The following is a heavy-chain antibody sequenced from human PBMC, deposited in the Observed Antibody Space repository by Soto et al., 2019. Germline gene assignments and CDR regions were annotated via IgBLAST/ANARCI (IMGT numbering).Heavy chain of an antibody. CDR1: GGTFSSYA. Sequence: SSVEVACKASGGTFSSYAISWVRQGPGQGLEWMGGIIPIFGTANYAQKFQGRVTITADESTSTAYMELSSLRSEDTAVYYCARVDRSLNHHHILTGYYSLRADYYYYGMDFWAHGNTATVS. CDR3: ARVDRSLNHHHILTGYYSLRADYYYYGMDF. CDR2: IIPIFGTA. V-gene: IGHV1-69*13. J-gene: IGHJ6*02. D-gene: IGHD3-9*01.